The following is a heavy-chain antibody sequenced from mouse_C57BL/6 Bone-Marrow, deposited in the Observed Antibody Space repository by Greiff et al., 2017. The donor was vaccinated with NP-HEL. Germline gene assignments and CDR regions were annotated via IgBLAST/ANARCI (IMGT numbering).Heavy chain of an antibody. J-gene: IGHJ2*01. CDR1: GYTFTGNW. CDR2: ILPGSGNT. D-gene: IGHD1-1*01. V-gene: IGHV1-9*01. CDR3: ARDYYGSSYFDY. Sequence: VQLQQSGAELMKPGASVKLSCKATGYTFTGNWIEWVKQRPGHGLEWIGEILPGSGNTYYNERFKGKATFNADTSSNTAYMQLSSLTTEDSAIYYCARDYYGSSYFDYWGQGTTLTVSS.